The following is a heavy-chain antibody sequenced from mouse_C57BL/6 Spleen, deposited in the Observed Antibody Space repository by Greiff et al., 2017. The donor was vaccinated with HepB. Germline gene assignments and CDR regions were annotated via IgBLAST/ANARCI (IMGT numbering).Heavy chain of an antibody. Sequence: QVQLQQSGPELVKPGASVKISCKASGYAFSSSWMNWVKQRPGKGLEWIGRIYPGDGDTNYNGKFKGKATLTADKSSSTAYMQLSSLTSEDSAVYFCARSRYGVDYWGQGTTLTVSS. CDR2: IYPGDGDT. CDR3: ARSRYGVDY. CDR1: GYAFSSSW. J-gene: IGHJ2*01. V-gene: IGHV1-82*01. D-gene: IGHD2-10*02.